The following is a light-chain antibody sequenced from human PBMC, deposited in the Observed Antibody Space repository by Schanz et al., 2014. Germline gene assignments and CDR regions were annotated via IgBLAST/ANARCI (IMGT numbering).Light chain of an antibody. CDR3: SSYAGSNNSVV. CDR1: SSDVGGYNY. V-gene: IGLV2-14*03. CDR2: DVN. Sequence: QSALTQPASVSGSPGQSITISCTGTSSDVGGYNYVSWYQQHPGKAPKLMIYDVNNRPSGVSNRFSGSKSGNTASLTISGLQAEDEADFYCSSYAGSNNSVVFGGGTKLTVL. J-gene: IGLJ2*01.